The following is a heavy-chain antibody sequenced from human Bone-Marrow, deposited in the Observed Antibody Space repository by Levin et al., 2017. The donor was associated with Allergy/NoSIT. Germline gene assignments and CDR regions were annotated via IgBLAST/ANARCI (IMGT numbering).Heavy chain of an antibody. V-gene: IGHV1-2*02. CDR1: GYTFIDYY. Sequence: GGSLRLSCKTSGYTFIDYYLHWVRQAPGQGLEWMAWINPNSGVTNYAQKFQGRVTVTRDTSLSTSYMELSRLRADDTAVYYCARAMGGIAAAASDYWGRGTLVTVSS. CDR3: ARAMGGIAAAASDY. D-gene: IGHD6-13*01. CDR2: INPNSGVT. J-gene: IGHJ4*02.